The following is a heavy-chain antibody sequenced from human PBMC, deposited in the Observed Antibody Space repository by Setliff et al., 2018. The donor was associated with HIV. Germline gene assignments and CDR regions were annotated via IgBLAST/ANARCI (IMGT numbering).Heavy chain of an antibody. Sequence: PSETLSLTCAVYGASFSGYYWSWIRQPPGKGLEWIGEINLSRSTDYNPSLKSRVTISVDTSKNQFSLRLSSVTAADTAVYYCATYSAGEGGRGYWGQGRLVTVSS. D-gene: IGHD1-26*01. CDR3: ATYSAGEGGRGY. CDR1: GASFSGYY. V-gene: IGHV4-34*01. CDR2: INLSRST. J-gene: IGHJ4*02.